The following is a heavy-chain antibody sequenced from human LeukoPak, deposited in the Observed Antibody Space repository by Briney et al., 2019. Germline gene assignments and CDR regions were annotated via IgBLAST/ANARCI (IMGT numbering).Heavy chain of an antibody. Sequence: SETLSLTCTVSGGSISSGDYYWSWIRQPPGKGLEWIGYIYYSGSTYYNPSLKSRVTISVDTSKNQFSLKLGSVTAADTAVYYCARGVGAQFDYWGQGTLVTVSS. J-gene: IGHJ4*02. CDR2: IYYSGST. CDR3: ARGVGAQFDY. CDR1: GGSISSGDYY. D-gene: IGHD1-26*01. V-gene: IGHV4-30-4*08.